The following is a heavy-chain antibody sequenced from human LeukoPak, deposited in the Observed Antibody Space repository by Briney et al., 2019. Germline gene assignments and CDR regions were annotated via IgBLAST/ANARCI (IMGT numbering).Heavy chain of an antibody. CDR2: IKEDGSET. CDR3: ARAGFRSALNL. D-gene: IGHD2-15*01. V-gene: IGHV3-7*01. Sequence: GGSLRPSCAASGFTFSSESMTWVRQAPGKGLEWVANIKEDGSETNYVDSVKGRFTISRDNAKNSLALQMNSLRAEDTAVYYCARAGFRSALNLWGRGTLVTVSS. CDR1: GFTFSSES. J-gene: IGHJ2*01.